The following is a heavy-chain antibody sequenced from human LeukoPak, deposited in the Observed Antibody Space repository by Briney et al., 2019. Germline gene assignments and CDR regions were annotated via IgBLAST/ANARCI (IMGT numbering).Heavy chain of an antibody. J-gene: IGHJ6*04. CDR3: ARPSVAGTYGYYCGMDV. CDR2: ISSSGSAT. D-gene: IGHD6-19*01. V-gene: IGHV3-48*03. Sequence: GGSLRLSCAASGFTFSSYEMNWVRQAPGKGLEWVSYISSSGSATYYADSVKGRFTISRDNAKNSLYLQMNSLRAEDTAVYYCARPSVAGTYGYYCGMDVWGKGTTVTVTS. CDR1: GFTFSSYE.